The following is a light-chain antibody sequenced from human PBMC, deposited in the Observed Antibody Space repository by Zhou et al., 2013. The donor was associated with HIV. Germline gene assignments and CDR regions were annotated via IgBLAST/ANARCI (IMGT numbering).Light chain of an antibody. J-gene: IGKJ2*01. V-gene: IGKV1-12*01. CDR2: AAS. Sequence: DIQMTQSPSSLSASVGDRVTITCQASQDISNSLNWYQQKPGKAPELLIYAASSLQSGVPSRFSGSGSGTDFTLTISSLQPEDFATYYCQQANSFPYTFGQGTKLEIK. CDR3: QQANSFPYT. CDR1: QDISNS.